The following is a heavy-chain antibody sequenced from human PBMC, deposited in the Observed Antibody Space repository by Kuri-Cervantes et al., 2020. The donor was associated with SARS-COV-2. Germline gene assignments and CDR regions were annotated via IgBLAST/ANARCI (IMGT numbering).Heavy chain of an antibody. Sequence: ESLKISCTVSGGSISSSSYYWGWIRQPPGKGLEWIGSIYYSGSTYYNPSLKGRVTISVDTSKNQFSLKLSSVTAADTAVYYCARDTGLFGVVTNFDYWGQGTLVTVSS. CDR3: ARDTGLFGVVTNFDY. V-gene: IGHV4-39*07. CDR1: GGSISSSSYY. CDR2: IYYSGST. D-gene: IGHD3-3*01. J-gene: IGHJ4*02.